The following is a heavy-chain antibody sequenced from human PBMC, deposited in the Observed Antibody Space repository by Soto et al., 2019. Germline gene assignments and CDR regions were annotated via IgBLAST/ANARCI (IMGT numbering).Heavy chain of an antibody. CDR1: GFTFSSYS. CDR3: ARDPGACSGGSCYSSYFDY. Sequence: GGSLRLSCAASGFTFSSYSMNWVRQAPGKGLEWVSYISSSSSTIYYADSVKGRFTISRDNAKNSLFLQMNSLRAEDTAVYYCARDPGACSGGSCYSSYFDYWGQGTLVTVSS. J-gene: IGHJ4*02. CDR2: ISSSSSTI. D-gene: IGHD2-15*01. V-gene: IGHV3-48*01.